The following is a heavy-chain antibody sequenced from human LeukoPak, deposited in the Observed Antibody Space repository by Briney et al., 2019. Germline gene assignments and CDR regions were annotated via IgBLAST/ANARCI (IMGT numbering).Heavy chain of an antibody. V-gene: IGHV3-9*01. CDR1: GFTFDDYA. CDR2: ISWNSGSI. Sequence: GGSLRLSCAASGFTFDDYAMHWVRQAPGKGLEWVSGISWNSGSIGYADSVKGRFTISRDNAKNSLYLQMNSLRAEDTALYYCAKVRTRGYCSGGSCPDFDYWGQGTLVTVSS. D-gene: IGHD2-15*01. J-gene: IGHJ4*02. CDR3: AKVRTRGYCSGGSCPDFDY.